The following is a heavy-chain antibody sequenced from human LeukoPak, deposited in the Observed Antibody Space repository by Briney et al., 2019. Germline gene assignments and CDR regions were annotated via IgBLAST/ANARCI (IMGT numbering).Heavy chain of an antibody. Sequence: PSQTLPLTCTVSGDSISSGSDNWSWLRQPAGTGLKWVGRIYTSGSTNYNPSLKSRVTISVDTSKHQFSLKVSSVTAADTAVYYCAREEYYSDNSGYYPDFWGQGTLVSVSS. CDR3: AREEYYSDNSGYYPDF. CDR1: GDSISSGSDN. D-gene: IGHD3-22*01. CDR2: IYTSGST. V-gene: IGHV4-61*02. J-gene: IGHJ4*02.